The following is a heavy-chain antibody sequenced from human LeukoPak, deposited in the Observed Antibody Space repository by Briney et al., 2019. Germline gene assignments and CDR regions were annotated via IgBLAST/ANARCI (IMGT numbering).Heavy chain of an antibody. Sequence: QPGGSLRLSCAASGFTFSSYELNWVRQAPGEGLEWLSYISSSGSTIYYADSVKGRFTISRDNAKNSLYLQMNSLRAEDTAVYYCARFSRGRTVLRFLYYFDYWGQGTLVTVSS. D-gene: IGHD3-3*01. CDR2: ISSSGSTI. CDR1: GFTFSSYE. V-gene: IGHV3-48*03. J-gene: IGHJ4*02. CDR3: ARFSRGRTVLRFLYYFDY.